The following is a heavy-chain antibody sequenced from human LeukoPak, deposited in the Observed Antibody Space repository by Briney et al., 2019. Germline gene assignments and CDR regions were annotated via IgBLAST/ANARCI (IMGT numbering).Heavy chain of an antibody. CDR2: IYYTGST. CDR3: AREAYCSGGSCHTPIAY. CDR1: GGSISSGEYY. Sequence: SETLSLTCTVSGGSISSGEYYWSWIRQPPGKGLEWIGYIYYTGSTYYNPSLKSRVTISADTSKNQFSLKLSSVTAADTAVYYCAREAYCSGGSCHTPIAYWGQGTLVTVSS. V-gene: IGHV4-30-4*01. D-gene: IGHD2-15*01. J-gene: IGHJ4*02.